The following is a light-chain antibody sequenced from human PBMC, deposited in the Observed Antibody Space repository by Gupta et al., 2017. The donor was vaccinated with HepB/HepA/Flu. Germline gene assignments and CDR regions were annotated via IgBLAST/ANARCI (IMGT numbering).Light chain of an antibody. CDR1: STDIGTYDL. Sequence: QSALTQPASVSGSPGQSITISCTGTSTDIGTYDLVSWYQPHPGKAPKLMIYEVNKRPSGVFDRCSGSNSGNTAALTTSGRQAEDEADYYCSSYTGSDTFVVFGGGTRLTVL. V-gene: IGLV2-23*02. CDR2: EVN. CDR3: SSYTGSDTFVV. J-gene: IGLJ2*01.